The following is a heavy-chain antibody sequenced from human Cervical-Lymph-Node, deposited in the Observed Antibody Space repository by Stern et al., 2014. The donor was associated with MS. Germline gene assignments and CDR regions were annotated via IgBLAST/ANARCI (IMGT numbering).Heavy chain of an antibody. Sequence: VQLVESGGGVVQPGRSLRLSCAASGFTFSSYAMHWVRQAPGKGLEWVAVISYDGSNKYYAGSVKGRFTISRDNSQNTLYLPMNSRRAEDTAVYYCTTGRWYSRGGTYCFAFWAQGTLATAS. CDR1: GFTFSSYA. CDR2: ISYDGSNK. D-gene: IGHD6-19*01. V-gene: IGHV3-30*04. J-gene: IGHJ4*02. CDR3: TTGRWYSRGGTYCFAF.